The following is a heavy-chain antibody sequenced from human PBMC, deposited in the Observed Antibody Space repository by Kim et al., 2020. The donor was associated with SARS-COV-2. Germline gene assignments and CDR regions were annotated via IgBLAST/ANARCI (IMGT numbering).Heavy chain of an antibody. D-gene: IGHD1-1*01. CDR1: GGSISSGGYY. J-gene: IGHJ4*02. CDR3: ARRMRTGGLDY. CDR2: IYYSGST. V-gene: IGHV4-31*03. Sequence: SETLSLTCTVSGGSISSGGYYWSWIRQHPGKGLEWIGYIYYSGSTYYNPSLKSRVTISVDTSKNQFSLKLSSVTAADTAVYYCARRMRTGGLDYWGQGTLVTVSS.